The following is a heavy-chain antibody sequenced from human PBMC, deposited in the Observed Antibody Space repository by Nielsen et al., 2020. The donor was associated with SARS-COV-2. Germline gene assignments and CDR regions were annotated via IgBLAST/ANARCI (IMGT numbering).Heavy chain of an antibody. Sequence: ASVKVSCKASGYTFTSYAMNWVRQATGQGLEWMGWMNPNSGNTGYAQKFQGRVTMTRNTSISTAYMELSSLRSEDPAVYYCARDSLGGYSSSSGEDYWGQGTLVTVSS. V-gene: IGHV1-8*02. CDR3: ARDSLGGYSSSSGEDY. J-gene: IGHJ4*02. CDR1: GYTFTSYA. D-gene: IGHD6-6*01. CDR2: MNPNSGNT.